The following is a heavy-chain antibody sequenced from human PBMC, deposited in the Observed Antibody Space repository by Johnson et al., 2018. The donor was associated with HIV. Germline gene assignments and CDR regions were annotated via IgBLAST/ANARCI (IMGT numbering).Heavy chain of an antibody. CDR3: ARACRDGYTCDAFDI. D-gene: IGHD5-24*01. Sequence: VQLVESGGGLVQPGGSLRLSCAASGFTVSSNYMTWVRQAPGKGLEWVSVLFSGGTTYYADSVKGRFTISRDNSKNTLFLQMNNLRAEDTAVFYCARACRDGYTCDAFDIWGQGTMVTVSS. V-gene: IGHV3-66*01. CDR2: LFSGGTT. CDR1: GFTVSSNY. J-gene: IGHJ3*02.